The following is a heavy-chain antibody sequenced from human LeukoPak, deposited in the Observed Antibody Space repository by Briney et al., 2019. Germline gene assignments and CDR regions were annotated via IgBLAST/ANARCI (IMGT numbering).Heavy chain of an antibody. J-gene: IGHJ4*02. V-gene: IGHV4-61*02. CDR1: GCSISSGSYY. CDR2: IYTSGST. CDR3: GGGPHGY. Sequence: SQTLSLTCTVSGCSISSGSYYWSWIRQPAGKGLEWIGRIYTSGSTNYNPSLKSRVTISVDTSKNQFSLKLSSVTAADTAVYYCGGGPHGYWGQGTLVTVSS.